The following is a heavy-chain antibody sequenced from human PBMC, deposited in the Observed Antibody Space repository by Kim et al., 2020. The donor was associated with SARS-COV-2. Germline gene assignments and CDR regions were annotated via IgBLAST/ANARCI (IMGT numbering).Heavy chain of an antibody. D-gene: IGHD3-22*01. V-gene: IGHV3-9*01. CDR2: ISYNSDSI. CDR3: ALIFDNRGYFGAYYYTVDV. Sequence: GGSLRLSCAASGFTFNDYAMHWVRQAPGKGLEWVSGISYNSDSIGYADSVKGRFTISRDNAKNSLYLQMNSLRAEDTALYYCALIFDNRGYFGAYYYTVDVWGQGTTVTVSS. CDR1: GFTFNDYA. J-gene: IGHJ6*02.